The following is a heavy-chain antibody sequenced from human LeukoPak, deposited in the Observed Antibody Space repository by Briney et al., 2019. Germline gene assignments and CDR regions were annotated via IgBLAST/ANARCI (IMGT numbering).Heavy chain of an antibody. Sequence: PGGSLRLSCAASGFTFNTYGMHWVRQAPGKGLEWVAVIGFDGTNKFYAESMEGRFTISRDNSRNTLYLQMNSLRAEDTAVYYCAKVSGYCTNGVCFSYYWGQGTLVTVSS. CDR2: IGFDGTNK. CDR3: AKVSGYCTNGVCFSYY. CDR1: GFTFNTYG. J-gene: IGHJ4*02. V-gene: IGHV3-33*06. D-gene: IGHD2-8*01.